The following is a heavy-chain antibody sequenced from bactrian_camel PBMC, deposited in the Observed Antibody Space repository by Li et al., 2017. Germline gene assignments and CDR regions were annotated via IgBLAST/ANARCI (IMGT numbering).Heavy chain of an antibody. V-gene: IGHV3S10*01. CDR2: IAINGST. Sequence: DVQLVESGGGSAQAGGSLRLSCAASGYAASSLYMAWFRQAPGNEREGVAYIAINGSTSYADSVKGRFTISRDNAKNTMYLQMNDLKPADTAMYYCAADRWTCGRIVPVVTVGADLTGQGTQVTVS. J-gene: IGHJ4*01. CDR1: GYAASSLY. D-gene: IGHD2*01.